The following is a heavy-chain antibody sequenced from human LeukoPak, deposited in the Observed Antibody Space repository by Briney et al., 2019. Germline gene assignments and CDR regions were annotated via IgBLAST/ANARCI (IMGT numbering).Heavy chain of an antibody. CDR1: GGSFSGYY. CDR2: INHSGST. D-gene: IGHD6-19*01. Sequence: MSSETLSLTCAVYGGSFSGYYWSWIRQPPGKGLEWIGEINHSGSTNYNPSLKSRVTISVDTSKNQFSLQVNSVTPEDTAVYYCARGTRYSSGWTFDYWGQGTLVIVSS. J-gene: IGHJ4*02. V-gene: IGHV4-34*01. CDR3: ARGTRYSSGWTFDY.